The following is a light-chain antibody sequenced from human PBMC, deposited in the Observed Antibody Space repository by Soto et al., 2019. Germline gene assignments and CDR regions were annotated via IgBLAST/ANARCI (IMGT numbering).Light chain of an antibody. Sequence: QSALTQPASVSGSPGQSITISCAGTSSDIGAYNYVSWYQQYPGKAPKLMIHDVSNRPSGVSNRFSGSKSGNTASLTISGLQAEDEADYYCSSHTSSTLVVFGGGTKVTGL. CDR1: SSDIGAYNY. V-gene: IGLV2-14*01. J-gene: IGLJ2*01. CDR3: SSHTSSTLVV. CDR2: DVS.